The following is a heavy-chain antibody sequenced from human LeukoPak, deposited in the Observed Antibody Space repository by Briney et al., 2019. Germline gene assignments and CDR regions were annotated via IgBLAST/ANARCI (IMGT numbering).Heavy chain of an antibody. J-gene: IGHJ4*02. D-gene: IGHD2-15*01. CDR1: GGTFSSYA. V-gene: IGHV1-69*06. CDR2: IIPIFGTA. Sequence: SVKVSCKASGGTFSSYAISWVRQAPGQGLEWMGGIIPIFGTANYAQKFQGRVTITADKSTSTAYMELSSLRSEDTAVYYCARDVRGGCSGGSCYEQFFDYWGQGTLVTVSS. CDR3: ARDVRGGCSGGSCYEQFFDY.